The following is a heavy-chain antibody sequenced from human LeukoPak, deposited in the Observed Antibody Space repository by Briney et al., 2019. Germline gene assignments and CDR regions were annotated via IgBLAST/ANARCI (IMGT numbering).Heavy chain of an antibody. CDR1: GYTFTSCD. V-gene: IGHV1-8*03. CDR3: ARYHLGYSLTGAFDY. D-gene: IGHD7-27*01. Sequence: ASVKVSCKASGYTFTSCDINWVRQATGQGLEWMGWMNPNSGDTGYAQNFQGRITITRDTSISTAYMELSSLRSEDTAVYYCARYHLGYSLTGAFDYWGQGTLVTVSS. CDR2: MNPNSGDT. J-gene: IGHJ4*02.